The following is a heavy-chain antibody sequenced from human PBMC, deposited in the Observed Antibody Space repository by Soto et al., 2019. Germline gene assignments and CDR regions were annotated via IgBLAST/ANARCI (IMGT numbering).Heavy chain of an antibody. Sequence: LRLSCTASGCTVSSNYMIWVRQAPGKGLEWVSGLYRDSSTYYADSVKGRFTISRDNSKNTLYLHMSSLRVEDTAVYYCARDQFXGSASSNNIYSYYYDMDVWGRGTTVTVS. V-gene: IGHV3-53*01. CDR2: LYRDSST. D-gene: IGHD3-10*01. J-gene: IGHJ6*02. CDR3: ARDQFXGSASSNNIYSYYYDMDV. CDR1: GCTVSSNY.